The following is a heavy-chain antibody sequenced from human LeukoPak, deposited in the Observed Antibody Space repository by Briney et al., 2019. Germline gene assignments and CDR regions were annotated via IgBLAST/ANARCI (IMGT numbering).Heavy chain of an antibody. V-gene: IGHV3-53*01. CDR2: MCDDGRI. CDR3: ARAPPYYYDSRGYHYERGNYHYGMDV. D-gene: IGHD3-22*01. Sequence: PSETLSLTCTVSGGSISSSSYYWGWIRQAPGKGLEWVSLMCDDGRIYYADSVRGRFTISRDISSNTLYLEMSSLRAEDTARYYCARAPPYYYDSRGYHYERGNYHYGMDVWGQGTTVIVS. J-gene: IGHJ6*02. CDR1: GGSISSSSYY.